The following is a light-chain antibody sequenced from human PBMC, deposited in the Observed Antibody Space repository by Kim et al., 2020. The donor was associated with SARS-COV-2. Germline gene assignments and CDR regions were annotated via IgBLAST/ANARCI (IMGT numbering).Light chain of an antibody. CDR3: CSTSNTLDYV. J-gene: IGLJ1*01. V-gene: IGLV2-14*03. CDR2: DVR. Sequence: GPSITFSCSGTSGDIGNSNSVSWYQQHSGEAPRLIIYDVRDRPSGVSARFSGSKSANMASLTISGLRSEDEADYYCCSTSNTLDYVFGSGTKVTVL. CDR1: SGDIGNSNS.